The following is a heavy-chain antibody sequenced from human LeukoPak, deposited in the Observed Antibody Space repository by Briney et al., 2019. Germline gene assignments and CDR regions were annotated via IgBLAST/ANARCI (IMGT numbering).Heavy chain of an antibody. Sequence: PGGSLRLSCAASELTFSGYWMNWVRQAPGKGLQWVGNIRQDGGQTHYSDSVKGRFTISRDNAKRSLYLQMNSPRPEDTAVYYCARDGHSSGSFDYWGQGTLVTVSS. J-gene: IGHJ4*02. D-gene: IGHD3-10*01. CDR2: IRQDGGQT. CDR3: ARDGHSSGSFDY. CDR1: ELTFSGYW. V-gene: IGHV3-7*01.